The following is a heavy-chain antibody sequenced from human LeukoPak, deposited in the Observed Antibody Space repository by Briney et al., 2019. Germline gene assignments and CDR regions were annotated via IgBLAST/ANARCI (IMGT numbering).Heavy chain of an antibody. Sequence: SQTLSLTCTVSGGSISSGDYYWSWIRQPPGKGLEWIGYIYYSGSTYYNPSLKSRVTISVDTSKNKFSLKLSSVTAADTAVYYCAREGMATIEHDYWGQGTLVTVSS. CDR2: IYYSGST. CDR1: GGSISSGDYY. CDR3: AREGMATIEHDY. D-gene: IGHD5-24*01. V-gene: IGHV4-30-4*08. J-gene: IGHJ4*02.